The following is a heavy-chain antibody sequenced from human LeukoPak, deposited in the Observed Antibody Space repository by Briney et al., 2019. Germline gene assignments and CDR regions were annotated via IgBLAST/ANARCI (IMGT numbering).Heavy chain of an antibody. J-gene: IGHJ4*02. V-gene: IGHV3-23*01. Sequence: PGGSLRLSCAASGFTFSSYAMSWVRQAPGKGLEWVSAISGSGGSTYYADSVKGRFTISRDNSKNTLYLQMNSLRAEDTAVYYCAKRPSGDYVWGSYRHPRDYWGQGTLVTVSS. CDR1: GFTFSSYA. CDR3: AKRPSGDYVWGSYRHPRDY. D-gene: IGHD3-16*02. CDR2: ISGSGGST.